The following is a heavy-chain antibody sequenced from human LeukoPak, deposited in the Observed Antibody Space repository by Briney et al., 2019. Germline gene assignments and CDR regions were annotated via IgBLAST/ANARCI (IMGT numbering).Heavy chain of an antibody. D-gene: IGHD3-3*01. Sequence: GESLKISCKGSGYSFTSYWIGWVRQMPGKGLEWMGIIYPGDSDTRYSPSFQGQVTISADKSISTAYLQWSSLKASDTAMYYCARHGTVYYDFWSGYSLPYGMDVWGQGTTVTVSS. CDR2: IYPGDSDT. CDR1: GYSFTSYW. J-gene: IGHJ6*02. V-gene: IGHV5-51*01. CDR3: ARHGTVYYDFWSGYSLPYGMDV.